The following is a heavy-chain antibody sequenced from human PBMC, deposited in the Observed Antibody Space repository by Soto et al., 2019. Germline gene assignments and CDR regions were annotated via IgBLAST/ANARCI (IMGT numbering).Heavy chain of an antibody. V-gene: IGHV3-11*01. CDR1: GFTFSDYY. CDR3: ARRDYYDSSGYYPN. J-gene: IGHJ4*02. CDR2: ISCSGSTI. Sequence: SGGSLRLSCAASGFTFSDYYMSWIRQAPGKGLEWVSYISCSGSTIYYADSVKGRFTISRDNAKNSLYLQMNSLRAEDTAVYYCARRDYYDSSGYYPNWGQGTLVTVSS. D-gene: IGHD3-22*01.